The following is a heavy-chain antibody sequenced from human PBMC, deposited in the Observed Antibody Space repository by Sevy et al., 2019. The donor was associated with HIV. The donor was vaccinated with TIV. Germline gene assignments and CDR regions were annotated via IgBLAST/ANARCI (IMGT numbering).Heavy chain of an antibody. V-gene: IGHV3-20*04. Sequence: GGSLRLSCAASGFTFEDFGMSWVRQRPGKGLEWVCGIVGNGVSVGCADSMKGRFTISRDNAKNSLYLEMNSLRIEDTASYFCAREESCGGACYYFDHWGHGILVTVSS. D-gene: IGHD2-21*02. J-gene: IGHJ4*01. CDR2: IVGNGVSV. CDR1: GFTFEDFG. CDR3: AREESCGGACYYFDH.